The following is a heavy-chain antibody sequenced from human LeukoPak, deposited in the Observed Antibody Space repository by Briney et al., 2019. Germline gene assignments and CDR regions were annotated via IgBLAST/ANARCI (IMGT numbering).Heavy chain of an antibody. Sequence: GRSLRLSCTAAGFTFSSYALHWVRQAPGKGGEWGAIISYDGGFKYYTDSVKGGVTISREKAKNPLYLQMNSLRAEDTAVYHCARSPYYDSSTYHDFWGQGTLVTVSS. V-gene: IGHV3-30-3*01. CDR2: ISYDGGFK. CDR3: ARSPYYDSSTYHDF. J-gene: IGHJ4*02. CDR1: GFTFSSYA. D-gene: IGHD3-22*01.